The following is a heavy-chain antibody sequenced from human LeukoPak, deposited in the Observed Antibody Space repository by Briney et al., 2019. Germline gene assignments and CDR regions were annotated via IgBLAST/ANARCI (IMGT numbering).Heavy chain of an antibody. CDR1: GGSISNSY. CDR3: AREATYFYDSKADFDI. CDR2: IYTTGST. J-gene: IGHJ3*02. V-gene: IGHV4-4*07. D-gene: IGHD3-22*01. Sequence: SETLSLTCTVSGGSISNSYWSWIRQPAGKGLEWIGRIYTTGSTNYNPSLKSRVTMSVDTSKNQFSLKLNSVTAADTAVYYCAREATYFYDSKADFDIWGQGTMVTVSS.